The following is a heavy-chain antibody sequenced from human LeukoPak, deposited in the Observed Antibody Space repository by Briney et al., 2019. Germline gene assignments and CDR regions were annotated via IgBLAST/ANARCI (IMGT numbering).Heavy chain of an antibody. Sequence: PGGSLRLSCAASGFTFDDYAMHWVRQAPGKGLEWVSGLSWNSGTIAYAESVKGRFTISRDNAKNPLYLQMNNLRPEDTAFYYCAKGSYGRYYLDSWGQGTLVTVSS. CDR3: AKGSYGRYYLDS. V-gene: IGHV3-9*01. CDR1: GFTFDDYA. J-gene: IGHJ4*02. D-gene: IGHD3-10*01. CDR2: LSWNSGTI.